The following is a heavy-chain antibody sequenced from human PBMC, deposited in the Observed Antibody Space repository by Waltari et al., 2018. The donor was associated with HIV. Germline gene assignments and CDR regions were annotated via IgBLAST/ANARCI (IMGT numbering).Heavy chain of an antibody. CDR2: FYINGAT. Sequence: EVQLVESGGGLVQPGGSLRLSCAATGFTVRTNYMSWVRQTPRKGLEWISIFYINGATYYADSVKGRFTISKDNSKNTLYLQMNSLRGEDTAVYYCARHSADSSGFFYNWGQGTLVTVSP. D-gene: IGHD3-22*01. CDR1: GFTVRTNY. CDR3: ARHSADSSGFFYN. V-gene: IGHV3-66*04. J-gene: IGHJ4*02.